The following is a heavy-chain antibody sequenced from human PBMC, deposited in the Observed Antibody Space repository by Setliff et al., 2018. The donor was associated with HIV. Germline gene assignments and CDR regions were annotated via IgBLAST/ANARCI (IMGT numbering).Heavy chain of an antibody. D-gene: IGHD3-16*01. V-gene: IGHV3-7*01. CDR2: IGQDGSYK. CDR1: RFDFNNYW. CDR3: ARGPWGSMIGGINHYYYYMDV. J-gene: IGHJ6*03. Sequence: GGSLRLSCAASRFDFNNYWMCWVRQAPGKGLEWVANIGQDGSYKYYADSVKGRFTISRDNSKDTLYLQMNSLREEDTAVYYWARGPWGSMIGGINHYYYYMDVWGKGTTVTVSS.